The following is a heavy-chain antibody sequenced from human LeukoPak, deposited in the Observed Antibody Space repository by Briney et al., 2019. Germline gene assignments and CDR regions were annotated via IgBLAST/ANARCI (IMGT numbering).Heavy chain of an antibody. D-gene: IGHD3-16*01. CDR1: GLTFNNYA. Sequence: GGSLRLSCAVSGLTFNNYAMSWVRQAPGKGLEWVSAISKSGDHTYYAASAKGRFTIYRDNSKNTQYLQMNSLRAEDTAVYYCATSWGPDTSAFRWGRDGMDVWGQGTMVIVS. CDR3: ATSWGPDTSAFRWGRDGMDV. J-gene: IGHJ6*02. CDR2: ISKSGDHT. V-gene: IGHV3-23*01.